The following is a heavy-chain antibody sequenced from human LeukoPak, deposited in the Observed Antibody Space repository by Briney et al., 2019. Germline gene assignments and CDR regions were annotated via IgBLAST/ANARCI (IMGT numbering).Heavy chain of an antibody. J-gene: IGHJ4*02. Sequence: SETLSLTCAVYGGSFSGYYWSWIRQPPGKGLEWIGDINHSGSTNYTPSLKSRVTISVDTSKNQFSLKLSSVTAADTAVYYYASVYYDSSGYYIPEYWGQGTLVTVSS. CDR2: INHSGST. CDR1: GGSFSGYY. D-gene: IGHD3-22*01. V-gene: IGHV4-34*01. CDR3: ASVYYDSSGYYIPEY.